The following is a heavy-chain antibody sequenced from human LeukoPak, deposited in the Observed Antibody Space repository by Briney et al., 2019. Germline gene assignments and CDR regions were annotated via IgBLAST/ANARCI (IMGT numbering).Heavy chain of an antibody. J-gene: IGHJ4*02. D-gene: IGHD2-15*01. CDR2: ISYDGSNK. V-gene: IGHV3-30*18. CDR3: AKDRIGCCSGGSCPADY. CDR1: GFTFSSYG. Sequence: GGSLRLSCAASGFTFSSYGMHWVRQAPGKGLEWVAVISYDGSNKYYADSVKGRFTISRDNSKNTLYLQMNSLRAEDTAVYYCAKDRIGCCSGGSCPADYWGQGTLVTVSS.